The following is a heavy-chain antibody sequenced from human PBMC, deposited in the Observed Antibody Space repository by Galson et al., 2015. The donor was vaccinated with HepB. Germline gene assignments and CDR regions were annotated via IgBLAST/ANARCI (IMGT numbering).Heavy chain of an antibody. CDR1: GFTFNDYS. CDR3: ARGSSGSHFDY. CDR2: ISSDSTYI. J-gene: IGHJ4*02. Sequence: SLRLSCAASGFTFNDYSMNWVRQAPGKGLEWVSSISSDSTYIYYADSVKGRFTISRDNAKNSLYLQMNGLRAEDTAVYYCARGSSGSHFDYWGQGALVTVSS. V-gene: IGHV3-21*01. D-gene: IGHD6-19*01.